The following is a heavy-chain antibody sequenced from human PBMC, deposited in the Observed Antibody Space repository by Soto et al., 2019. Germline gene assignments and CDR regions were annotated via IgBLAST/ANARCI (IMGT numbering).Heavy chain of an antibody. CDR3: AKSHTTSGWYVTTDY. CDR2: ISWNSGST. J-gene: IGHJ4*02. Sequence: PGGSLRLSCAASGFTFGDYAMQWVRQAPGKGLEWVSAISWNSGSTDYADSVKGRFTISRDNAKNSLYLQMNSLRAEDTALYYCAKSHTTSGWYVTTDYWGQGTRVTVSS. CDR1: GFTFGDYA. V-gene: IGHV3-9*01. D-gene: IGHD6-19*01.